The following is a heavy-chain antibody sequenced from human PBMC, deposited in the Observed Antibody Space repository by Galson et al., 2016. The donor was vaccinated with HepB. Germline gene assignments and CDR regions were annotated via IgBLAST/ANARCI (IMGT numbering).Heavy chain of an antibody. Sequence: SLRLSCAASGSTFNSYSMNWVRQAPGKGLEWVSYISSSSRAIYYADSVKGRFTISRDNAKNSLYLQMNSLRAEDTAVYYCARGGSGSHPNQHYFYYYALDVWGIGATVTVSS. D-gene: IGHD3-10*01. J-gene: IGHJ6*04. CDR2: ISSSSRAI. CDR1: GSTFNSYS. CDR3: ARGGSGSHPNQHYFYYYALDV. V-gene: IGHV3-48*01.